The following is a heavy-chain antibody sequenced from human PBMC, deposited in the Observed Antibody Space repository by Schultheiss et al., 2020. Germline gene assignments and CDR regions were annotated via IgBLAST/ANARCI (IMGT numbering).Heavy chain of an antibody. V-gene: IGHV1-18*01. J-gene: IGHJ6*03. D-gene: IGHD2-2*01. CDR2: ISAYNGNT. CDR3: ARDREDIVVVLADMYYYYYYIDG. CDR1: GYTFTSYG. Sequence: ASVKVSCKASGYTFTSYGISWVRQAPGQGLEWMGWISAYNGNTNYAQKLQGRVTMTTDTSTSTAYMELWSLRSDDTAVYYCARDREDIVVVLADMYYYYYYIDGWRKGTTVTVSS.